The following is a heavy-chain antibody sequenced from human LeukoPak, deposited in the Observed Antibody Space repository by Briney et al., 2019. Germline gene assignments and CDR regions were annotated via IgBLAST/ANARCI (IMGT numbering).Heavy chain of an antibody. J-gene: IGHJ3*02. Sequence: PGGSLRLSCAASGFTFSSYAMSWVRQAQGKGLEGVTAISGSGGSTYYADSVKGRFTISRDNSKKMLYLQMNSLKPEDTAMYYCAKRPYDSSGYYAFDIWGQGTMVTVSS. V-gene: IGHV3-23*01. CDR1: GFTFSSYA. CDR3: AKRPYDSSGYYAFDI. CDR2: ISGSGGST. D-gene: IGHD3-22*01.